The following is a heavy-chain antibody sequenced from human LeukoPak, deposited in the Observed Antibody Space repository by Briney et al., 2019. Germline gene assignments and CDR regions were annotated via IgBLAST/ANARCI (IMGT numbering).Heavy chain of an antibody. Sequence: PGGSLRLSCAASGFTFSSYAMSWVRQARGKGLEGVSAISGSGGSTYYADSVNGRFTISRDNSKNTLYLQMNSLRAEDTAVYYCAKTYYYDSSGYPDAFDIWGQGTMVTVSS. D-gene: IGHD3-22*01. J-gene: IGHJ3*02. CDR3: AKTYYYDSSGYPDAFDI. CDR2: ISGSGGST. V-gene: IGHV3-23*01. CDR1: GFTFSSYA.